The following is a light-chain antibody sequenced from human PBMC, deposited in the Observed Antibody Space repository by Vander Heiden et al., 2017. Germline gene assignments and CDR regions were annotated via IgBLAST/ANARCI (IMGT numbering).Light chain of an antibody. Sequence: EIVLTQSPATLSLSPGERATLSCGASQSVSSGNLAWYQQRPGLAPRLLIYDASRRATGIPDRFSGSGSGTDFTLTISRLEPEDFAVYYCQQYGSSPFTFGPGTKVDIK. CDR2: DAS. V-gene: IGKV3D-20*01. CDR1: QSVSSGN. CDR3: QQYGSSPFT. J-gene: IGKJ3*01.